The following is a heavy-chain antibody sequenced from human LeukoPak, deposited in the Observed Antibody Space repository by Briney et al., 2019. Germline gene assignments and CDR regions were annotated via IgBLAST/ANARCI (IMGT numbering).Heavy chain of an antibody. D-gene: IGHD3-3*01. J-gene: IGHJ6*03. CDR2: IYYSGST. V-gene: IGHV4-59*01. CDR3: ARGYYDFWSGYYYYYYMDV. Sequence: PGGSLSLSCAASGFPISSNYMSWVRQAPGKGLEGIGYIYYSGSTNYNPSLQRRDNISVDTTKKQFSLKLSSVTAADTAVYYCARGYYDFWSGYYYYYYMDVWGKGTTVTVSS. CDR1: GFPISSNY.